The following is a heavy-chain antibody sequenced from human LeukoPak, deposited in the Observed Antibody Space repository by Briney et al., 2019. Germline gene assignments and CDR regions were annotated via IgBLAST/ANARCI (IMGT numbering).Heavy chain of an antibody. J-gene: IGHJ4*02. CDR2: INPNSGGT. CDR3: ARDKGTLGGDS. V-gene: IGHV1-2*02. D-gene: IGHD3-16*01. Sequence: ASVKVSCNASGSTFTAYYIHWVRQAPGPGLEWMGLINPNSGGTNYAQKFQGRVTMTRDTSISTAYMELSKLTSDDTAVYYCARDKGTLGGDSWGPGTLVTVSS. CDR1: GSTFTAYY.